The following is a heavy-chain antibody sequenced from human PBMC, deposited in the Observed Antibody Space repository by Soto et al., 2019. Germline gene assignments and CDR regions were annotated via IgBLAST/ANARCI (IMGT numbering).Heavy chain of an antibody. CDR3: ARVTYYYGSGTSRPYYYMDV. Sequence: ASVKVSCKASGYTFTSYAMHWVRQAPGQRLEWMGWINAGNGNTKYSQKFQGRVTITRDTSASTAYMELSSLRSEDTAVYYCARVTYYYGSGTSRPYYYMDVWGKGTTVTVSS. CDR2: INAGNGNT. V-gene: IGHV1-3*01. CDR1: GYTFTSYA. D-gene: IGHD3-10*01. J-gene: IGHJ6*03.